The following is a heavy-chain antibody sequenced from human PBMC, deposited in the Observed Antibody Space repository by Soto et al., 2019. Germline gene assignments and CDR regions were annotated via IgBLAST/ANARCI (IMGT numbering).Heavy chain of an antibody. CDR1: GFTFSSYG. CDR2: IWYDGSNK. D-gene: IGHD5-18*01. Sequence: ESGGGVVQPGRSLRLSCAASGFTFSSYGMHWVRQAPGKGLEWVAVIWYDGSNKYYADSVKGRFTISRDNSKNTLDLQMNXXRAEDTAVYYCAREGGYSYGPKPGIAGSYEYYFDYWGQGTLVTVSS. V-gene: IGHV3-33*01. J-gene: IGHJ4*02. CDR3: AREGGYSYGPKPGIAGSYEYYFDY.